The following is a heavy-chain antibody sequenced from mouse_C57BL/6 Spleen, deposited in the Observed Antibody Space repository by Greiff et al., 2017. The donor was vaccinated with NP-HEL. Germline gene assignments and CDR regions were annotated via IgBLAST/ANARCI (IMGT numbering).Heavy chain of an antibody. CDR2: IDPSDSYT. V-gene: IGHV1-69*01. Sequence: VKLQQPGAELVMPGASVKLSCKASGYTFTSYWMHWVKQRPGHGLEWIGEIDPSDSYTNYNQKFKGKSTLTVDKSSSTAYMQLSSLTSEDSAVYYCARGGRNYAMDYWGQGTSVTVSS. J-gene: IGHJ4*01. CDR1: GYTFTSYW. CDR3: ARGGRNYAMDY.